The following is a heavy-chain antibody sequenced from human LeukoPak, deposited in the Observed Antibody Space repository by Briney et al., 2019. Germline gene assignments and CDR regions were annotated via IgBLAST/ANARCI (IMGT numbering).Heavy chain of an antibody. V-gene: IGHV4-34*01. CDR2: ISHTGDIT. CDR3: ARVPDITARPCDS. Sequence: ASETLSLTCAVYGGSFSNYYWTWTRQTPGKGQEWIGEISHTGDITNYNPSLKSRVTISVDSSKKQFSLKVTSVTAADTGVYYCARVPDITARPCDSWGPGTLVTVSS. D-gene: IGHD1-1*01. CDR1: GGSFSNYY. J-gene: IGHJ4*02.